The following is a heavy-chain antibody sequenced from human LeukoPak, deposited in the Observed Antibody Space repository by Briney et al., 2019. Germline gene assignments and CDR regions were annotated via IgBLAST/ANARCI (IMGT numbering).Heavy chain of an antibody. V-gene: IGHV3-21*01. D-gene: IGHD5-12*01. J-gene: IGHJ4*02. CDR3: ARGPSGYHNT. Sequence: GGSLRLSCAASGFTFSSYTMNWVRQAPGKGLEWVSIISSGSSYIHYADSVKGRFTISRDNAKNSLYLQMNSLRAEDTAVYYCARGPSGYHNTGGQGTLVTVSS. CDR1: GFTFSSYT. CDR2: ISSGSSYI.